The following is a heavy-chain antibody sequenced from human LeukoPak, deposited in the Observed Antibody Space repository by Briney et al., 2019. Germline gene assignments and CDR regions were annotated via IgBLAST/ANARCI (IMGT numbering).Heavy chain of an antibody. J-gene: IGHJ5*02. D-gene: IGHD3-3*01. Sequence: SETLSLACTVSGGSISSSSYYWGWIRQPPGKGLEWIGSIYYSGSTYYNPSLKSRVTISVDTSKNQFSLKLSSVTAADTAVYYCARQAIFGVVIIRGWFDPWGQGTLVTVSS. V-gene: IGHV4-39*01. CDR2: IYYSGST. CDR3: ARQAIFGVVIIRGWFDP. CDR1: GGSISSSSYY.